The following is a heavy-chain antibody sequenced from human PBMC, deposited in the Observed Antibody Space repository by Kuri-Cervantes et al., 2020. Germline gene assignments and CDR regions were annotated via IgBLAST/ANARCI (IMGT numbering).Heavy chain of an antibody. Sequence: SETLSLTCTVSGGSISSGGYYWSWIRQHPGKGLEWIGYVYYSGSTYYNPSLKSRVTISVDTPKNQFSLKLSSVTAADTAVCYRASFLTVTTRPKATDAFDIWGQGTLVTVSS. J-gene: IGHJ4*02. CDR1: GGSISSGGYY. CDR3: ASFLTVTTRPKATDAFDI. D-gene: IGHD4-17*01. CDR2: VYYSGST. V-gene: IGHV4-31*03.